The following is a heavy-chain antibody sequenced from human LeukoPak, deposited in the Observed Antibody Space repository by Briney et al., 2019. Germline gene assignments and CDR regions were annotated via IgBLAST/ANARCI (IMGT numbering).Heavy chain of an antibody. CDR2: ISPSGGGT. CDR3: ARSERGYTYGYSLFDY. Sequence: PGGSLRLSCAASGFTFRNHGMNWVRQAPGKGLEWVSGISPSGGGTYYADSVKGRFTISRDDSKNTLYLQMNSLRAEDTAVYYCARSERGYTYGYSLFDYWGQGTLVTVSS. V-gene: IGHV3-23*01. J-gene: IGHJ4*02. CDR1: GFTFRNHG. D-gene: IGHD5-18*01.